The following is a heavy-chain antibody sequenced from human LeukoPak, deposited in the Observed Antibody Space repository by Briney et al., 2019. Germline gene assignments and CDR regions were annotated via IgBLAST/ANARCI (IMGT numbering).Heavy chain of an antibody. CDR2: VYYSGST. V-gene: IGHV4-59*01. Sequence: SETLSLTCTVSGGSISSYYWSWIRQPPGKGLEWIGYVYYSGSTNYNPSLKSRVAISIDTSKNQFSLKLSSVTAADTAVYYCARAGIAAAGNRWFDPWGQGTLVTVSS. CDR3: ARAGIAAAGNRWFDP. CDR1: GGSISSYY. J-gene: IGHJ5*02. D-gene: IGHD6-13*01.